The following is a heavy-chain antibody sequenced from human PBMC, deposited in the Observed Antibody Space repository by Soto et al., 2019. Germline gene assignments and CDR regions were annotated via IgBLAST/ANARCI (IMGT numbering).Heavy chain of an antibody. Sequence: VKVSCKASGYTFTSYGISWVRQAPGQGLEWMGWISAYNGNTNYAQKLQGRVTMTTDTSTSTAYMELRSLRSDDTAVYYCAREGDILTGYYLDNWFDPWGQGTLVTVYS. J-gene: IGHJ5*02. CDR3: AREGDILTGYYLDNWFDP. D-gene: IGHD3-9*01. CDR2: ISAYNGNT. V-gene: IGHV1-18*04. CDR1: GYTFTSYG.